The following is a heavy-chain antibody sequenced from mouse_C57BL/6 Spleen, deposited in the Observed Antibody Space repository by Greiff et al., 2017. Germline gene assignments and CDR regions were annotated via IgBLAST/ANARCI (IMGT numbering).Heavy chain of an antibody. CDR3: ARSYYDYDGFAY. V-gene: IGHV2-2*01. D-gene: IGHD2-4*01. CDR1: GFSLTSYG. CDR2: IWSGGST. J-gene: IGHJ3*01. Sequence: QVQLKQSGPGLVQPSQSLSITCTVSGFSLTSYGVHWVRQSPGKGLEWLGVIWSGGSTDYNAAFISRLSISKDNSKGQVFFKMNSLQADDTAIYYCARSYYDYDGFAYWGQGTLVTVSA.